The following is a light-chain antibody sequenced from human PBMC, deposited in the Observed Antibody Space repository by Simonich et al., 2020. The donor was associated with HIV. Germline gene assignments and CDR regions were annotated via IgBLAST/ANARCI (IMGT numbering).Light chain of an antibody. Sequence: SVLTQPPSVSAAPGQKVTISCSGSSSNIGNNYVSCYQPLPGTAPKLDIDDKNKRPSGIPDRFSGSKSGTSATLGITGLQTGDEADYYCGTWDSSLSAGVFGGGTKLTVL. J-gene: IGLJ3*02. CDR2: DKN. CDR3: GTWDSSLSAGV. CDR1: SSNIGNNY. V-gene: IGLV1-51*01.